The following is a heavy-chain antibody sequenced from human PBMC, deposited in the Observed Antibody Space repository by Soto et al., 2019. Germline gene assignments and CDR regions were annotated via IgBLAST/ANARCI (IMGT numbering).Heavy chain of an antibody. V-gene: IGHV3-7*01. D-gene: IGHD2-2*01. CDR2: IKQDGSEK. CDR3: ARDTSRDCSSTSCLNWFDP. CDR1: GFTFSSYW. J-gene: IGHJ5*02. Sequence: GGSLRLSCAASGFTFSSYWMSWVRQAPGKGLEWVANIKQDGSEKYYVDSVKGRFTISRDNAKNSLYLQMNSLRAEDTAVYYCARDTSRDCSSTSCLNWFDPWGQGTLVTVSS.